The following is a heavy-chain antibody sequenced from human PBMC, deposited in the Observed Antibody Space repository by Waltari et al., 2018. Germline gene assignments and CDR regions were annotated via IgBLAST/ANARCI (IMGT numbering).Heavy chain of an antibody. CDR1: GGSISSYY. CDR3: ARGYGITGTTGWFDP. V-gene: IGHV4-59*08. J-gene: IGHJ5*02. Sequence: QVQLQESGPGLVKPSETLSLTCTVSGGSISSYYWSWIRQPPGKGLEWIGSIYHSGSTYYNPSLKSRVTISVDTSKNQFSLKLSSVTAADTAVYYCARGYGITGTTGWFDPWGQGTLVTVSS. CDR2: IYHSGST. D-gene: IGHD1-7*01.